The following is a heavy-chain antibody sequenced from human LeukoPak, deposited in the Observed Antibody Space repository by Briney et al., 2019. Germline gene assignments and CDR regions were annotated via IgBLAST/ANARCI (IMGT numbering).Heavy chain of an antibody. CDR3: ARVAVAVTWGLLDY. V-gene: IGHV4-4*02. CDR2: IYHSGST. CDR1: GGSISSSNW. J-gene: IGHJ4*02. D-gene: IGHD6-19*01. Sequence: SGTLSLTCAVSGGSISSSNWWSWVRQPPGKGLEWIGEIYHSGSTNYNPSLKSRVTISVDKSKNQFSLKLSSVTAADTAVYYCARVAVAVTWGLLDYWGQGTLVTVSS.